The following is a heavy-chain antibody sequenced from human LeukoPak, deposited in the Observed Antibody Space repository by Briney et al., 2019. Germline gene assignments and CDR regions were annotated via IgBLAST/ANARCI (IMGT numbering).Heavy chain of an antibody. CDR3: ARTYSYGDYYYYYYMDV. CDR1: GYTFTSYT. Sequence: ASVKVSCKASGYTFTSYTIHWVRQAPGQSLEWKGWISVGNGDSKCSQEFQGRVTITRDTSASTAYMELSSLRSEDTAVYYCARTYSYGDYYYYYYMDVWGKGTTVTISS. J-gene: IGHJ6*03. D-gene: IGHD5-18*01. CDR2: ISVGNGDS. V-gene: IGHV1-3*03.